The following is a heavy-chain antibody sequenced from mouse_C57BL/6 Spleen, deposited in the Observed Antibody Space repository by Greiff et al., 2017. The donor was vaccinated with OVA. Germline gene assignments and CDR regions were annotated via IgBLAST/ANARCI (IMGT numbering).Heavy chain of an antibody. V-gene: IGHV1-77*01. CDR2: IGPGSGST. CDR1: GYTFTDYY. J-gene: IGHJ1*03. D-gene: IGHD1-1*01. CDR3: ARWGIYYYGSSEYFDV. Sequence: QVQLKQSGAELVKPGASVKISCKASGYTFTDYYINWVKQRPGQGLEWIGKIGPGSGSTYYNEKFKGKATLTADKSSSTAYMQLSSLTSEDSAVYFCARWGIYYYGSSEYFDVWGTGTTVTVSS.